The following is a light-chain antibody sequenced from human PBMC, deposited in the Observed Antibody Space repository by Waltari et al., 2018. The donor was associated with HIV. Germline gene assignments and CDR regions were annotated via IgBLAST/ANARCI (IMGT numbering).Light chain of an antibody. V-gene: IGKV3-15*01. J-gene: IGKJ4*01. CDR1: QSVFNN. CDR3: QQYNDWLEPT. Sequence: ILLTQSPATLSVSPGDRATLSCTASQSVFNNLAWYQQRPGQAPRLLIYGASTRLTTVPDRFSGSGSGTEFTLTINNLQSEDLGLYYCQQYNDWLEPTFGGGTKVEV. CDR2: GAS.